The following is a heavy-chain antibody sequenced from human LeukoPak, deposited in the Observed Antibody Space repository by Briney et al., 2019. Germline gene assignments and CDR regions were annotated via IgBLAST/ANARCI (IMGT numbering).Heavy chain of an antibody. CDR2: ISSSGDST. CDR1: GFTFSSYV. Sequence: GGSLRLSCAASGFTFSSYVMYWVRQAPGRGLEYVSVISSSGDSTYYANSVKGRFTISRDNSKNTLYLQMNSLRAEDTAVYYCARADLDPITMVSPYYYYGMDVWGQGTTVTVSS. CDR3: ARADLDPITMVSPYYYYGMDV. V-gene: IGHV3-64*01. D-gene: IGHD3-10*01. J-gene: IGHJ6*02.